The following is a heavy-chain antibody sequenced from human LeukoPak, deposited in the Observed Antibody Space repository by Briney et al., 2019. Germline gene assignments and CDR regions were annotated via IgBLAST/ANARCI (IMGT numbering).Heavy chain of an antibody. J-gene: IGHJ4*02. V-gene: IGHV4-34*01. CDR2: INHSGST. CDR3: ARGGGYKDRLDY. D-gene: IGHD5-24*01. Sequence: SETLSLTGAVYGGSFSGYYWSWIRQPPGKGLEWIGEINHSGSTNYNPSLKSRVTISVDTSKNQFSLKLSSVTAADTAVYYCARGGGYKDRLDYWGQGTLVTVSS. CDR1: GGSFSGYY.